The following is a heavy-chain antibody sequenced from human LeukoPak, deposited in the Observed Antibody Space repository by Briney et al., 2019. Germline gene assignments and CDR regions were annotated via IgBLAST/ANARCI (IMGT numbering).Heavy chain of an antibody. CDR1: GYTFTGYY. V-gene: IGHV1-2*02. J-gene: IGHJ6*03. CDR3: ARDRLDYYYYMDV. CDR2: INPNSGGT. Sequence: ASVKVSCKTSGYTFTGYYIHWVRQAPGQGLEWIGWINPNSGGTNYAQKFQGRVTMTRDTSISTAYMELSRLRSDDTAVYFCARDRLDYYYYMDVWGKGTTVTVSS.